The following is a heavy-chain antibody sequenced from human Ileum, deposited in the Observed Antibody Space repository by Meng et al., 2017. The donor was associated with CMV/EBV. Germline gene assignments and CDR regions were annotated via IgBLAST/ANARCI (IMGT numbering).Heavy chain of an antibody. V-gene: IGHV3-7*01. Sequence: GESLKISCAASGFTFSSYWMSWVRQAPGKGLEWVANIKQDGSEKYYVDSVKGRFTISRDNAKNSLYLQMNSLRVEDTAVYYCARASGKSSNWYSLLDYWGQGTLVTVSS. D-gene: IGHD6-13*01. CDR1: GFTFSSYW. CDR3: ARASGKSSNWYSLLDY. CDR2: IKQDGSEK. J-gene: IGHJ4*02.